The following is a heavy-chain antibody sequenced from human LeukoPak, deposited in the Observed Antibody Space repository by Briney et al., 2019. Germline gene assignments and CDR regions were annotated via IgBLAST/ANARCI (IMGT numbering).Heavy chain of an antibody. CDR1: GGSFSGYY. Sequence: PSETLSLTCAVYGGSFSGYYWSWIRQPPGKGLEWIGEINHSGSTNYNPSLKSRVTISVDTSKNQFSLKLSSVTAADTAVYYCARPACRYYYDGVDYWGQGTLVTVSS. CDR2: INHSGST. J-gene: IGHJ4*02. D-gene: IGHD3-22*01. CDR3: ARPACRYYYDGVDY. V-gene: IGHV4-34*01.